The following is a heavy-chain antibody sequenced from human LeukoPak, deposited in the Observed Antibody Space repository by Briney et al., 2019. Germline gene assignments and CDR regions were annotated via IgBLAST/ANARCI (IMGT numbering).Heavy chain of an antibody. J-gene: IGHJ4*02. V-gene: IGHV4-59*01. CDR3: ARLGCYGYFDY. Sequence: SETLSLTCTVSGGSISSDYWSWIRQPPGKGLEWIGYIYYSGSTNYNPSLKSRVTISVDTSKSQFSLKLSSVTAADTAVYYCARLGCYGYFDYWGQGTLVTVSS. CDR1: GGSISSDY. CDR2: IYYSGST. D-gene: IGHD4/OR15-4a*01.